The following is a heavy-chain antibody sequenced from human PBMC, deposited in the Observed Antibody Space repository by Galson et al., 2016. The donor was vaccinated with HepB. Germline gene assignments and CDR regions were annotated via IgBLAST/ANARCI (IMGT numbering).Heavy chain of an antibody. CDR1: GFTFSSYS. J-gene: IGHJ4*02. Sequence: SLRLSCAASGFTFSSYSMNWVRQAPGKGLEWVSSISSSSSYIYYADSVKGRFTISRDNANNSLYLQLKSLRAEDTAVYYCARGDIVGAIFDYWGQGTLGTFSS. CDR3: ARGDIVGAIFDY. CDR2: ISSSSSYI. D-gene: IGHD1-26*01. V-gene: IGHV3-21*01.